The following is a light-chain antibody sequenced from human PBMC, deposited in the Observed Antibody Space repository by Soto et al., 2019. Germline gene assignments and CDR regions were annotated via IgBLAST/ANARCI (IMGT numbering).Light chain of an antibody. V-gene: IGLV1-44*01. Sequence: QSVLTQPPSASGTPGQRVTISCSGSSSNIGSNTVNWYQQLPGTAPKLLIYSHNQRPSGVPDRFSVSKSGTSASLAISGLQSEDEADYYCAPWDDSLDGYVFGTGTKVTVL. CDR3: APWDDSLDGYV. J-gene: IGLJ1*01. CDR1: SSNIGSNT. CDR2: SHN.